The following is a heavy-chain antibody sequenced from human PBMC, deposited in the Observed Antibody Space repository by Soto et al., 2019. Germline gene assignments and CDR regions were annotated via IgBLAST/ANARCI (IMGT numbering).Heavy chain of an antibody. J-gene: IGHJ4*02. CDR1: GFTFSSRW. V-gene: IGHV3-7*04. CDR2: IKQDGSEI. CDR3: VRSSGWTGDF. Sequence: EVQLVESGGGLVQPGGSLRLSCVASGFTFSSRWMNWVRHVPGKGLEWVANIKQDGSEIHYVDSVKGRFTISRDNAKNSLYLQMNSLRVEDPAVYHCVRSSGWTGDFWGQGILVTVSS. D-gene: IGHD3-10*01.